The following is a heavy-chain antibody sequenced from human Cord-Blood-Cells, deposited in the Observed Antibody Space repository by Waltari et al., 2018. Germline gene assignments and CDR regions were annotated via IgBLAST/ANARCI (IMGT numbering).Heavy chain of an antibody. CDR3: ARGGSSGWYY. J-gene: IGHJ4*02. CDR1: GFTFSSYG. V-gene: IGHV3-33*01. D-gene: IGHD6-19*01. CDR2: IWYDGSNK. Sequence: QVQLVESGGGVVQPGRSLRLSCAASGFTFSSYGIHWVRQAPGKGLEGVAGIWYDGSNKYYADSVKGRFTISRDNSKNTLYLQMNSLRAEDTAVYYCARGGSSGWYYWGQGTLVTVSS.